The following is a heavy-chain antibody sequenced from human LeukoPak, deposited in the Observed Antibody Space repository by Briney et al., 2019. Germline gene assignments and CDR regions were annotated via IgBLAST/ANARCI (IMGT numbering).Heavy chain of an antibody. Sequence: SETLSLTCTVSGGSISSYYWSWIRQPPGKGLEWMGDIYYSGSTNYNPSLKSRVTISVDTSKNQFSLKLSSVTAADTAVYYCARGEMYYYDSSGFIRPYYYGMDVWGQGTTVTVSS. J-gene: IGHJ6*02. V-gene: IGHV4-59*08. CDR3: ARGEMYYYDSSGFIRPYYYGMDV. CDR2: IYYSGST. D-gene: IGHD3-22*01. CDR1: GGSISSYY.